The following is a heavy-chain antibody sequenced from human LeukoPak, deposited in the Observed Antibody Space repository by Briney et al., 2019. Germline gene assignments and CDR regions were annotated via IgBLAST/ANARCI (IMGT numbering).Heavy chain of an antibody. J-gene: IGHJ6*03. D-gene: IGHD4-11*01. V-gene: IGHV4-30-2*01. CDR3: ARTPATTASYMDV. Sequence: PSETLSLTCTVSGGSISSGGYYWSWIRRPPGKGLEWIGYIYHSGNTYYNPSLKSRVTISVDRSKNQFSLKLNSVTAADTAVYYCARTPATTASYMDVWGKGTTVTVSS. CDR1: GGSISSGGYY. CDR2: IYHSGNT.